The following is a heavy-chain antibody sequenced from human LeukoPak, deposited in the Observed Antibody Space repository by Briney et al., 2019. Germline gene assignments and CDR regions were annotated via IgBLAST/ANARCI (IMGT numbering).Heavy chain of an antibody. CDR3: TTDIMITFGGVIVSYYFDY. CDR1: GFSTTYE. V-gene: IGHV3-48*03. J-gene: IGHJ4*02. D-gene: IGHD3-16*02. CDR2: ISSAGVTI. Sequence: GGSLRLSCVASGFSTTYEMNWVRQAPGTGLEWISYISSAGVTIYYADSVKGRFTISRDNAKNSLYLQMNSLKTEDTAVYYCTTDIMITFGGVIVSYYFDYWGQGTLVTVSS.